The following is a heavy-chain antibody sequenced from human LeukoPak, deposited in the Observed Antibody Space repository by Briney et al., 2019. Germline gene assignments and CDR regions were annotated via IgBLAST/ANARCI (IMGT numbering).Heavy chain of an antibody. Sequence: GGSLRLSCAASGFTFSDYYMSWIRKAPGKGLEWVSYISSSGSTIYYADSVKGRFTISRDNAKNSLYLQMNSLRAEDTAVYYCARELGVATTGVDAFDIWGQGTMVTVSS. D-gene: IGHD5-24*01. V-gene: IGHV3-11*01. CDR2: ISSSGSTI. J-gene: IGHJ3*02. CDR1: GFTFSDYY. CDR3: ARELGVATTGVDAFDI.